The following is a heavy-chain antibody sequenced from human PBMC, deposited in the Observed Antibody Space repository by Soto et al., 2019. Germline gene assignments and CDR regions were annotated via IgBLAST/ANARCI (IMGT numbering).Heavy chain of an antibody. D-gene: IGHD6-6*01. CDR2: TYYRSKWYN. V-gene: IGHV6-1*01. CDR3: ARVAARPGYYYYYGMDV. J-gene: IGHJ6*02. Sequence: SQPLSLTCAISGDSVSSNSAAWNWIRQSPSRGLEWLGRTYYRSKWYNDYAVSVKSRITINPDTSKNQFSLQLNSVTPEDTAVYYCARVAARPGYYYYYGMDVWGQGTTVTVSS. CDR1: GDSVSSNSAA.